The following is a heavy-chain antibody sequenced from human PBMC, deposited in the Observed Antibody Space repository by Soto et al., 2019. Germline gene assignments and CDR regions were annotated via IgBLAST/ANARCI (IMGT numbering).Heavy chain of an antibody. J-gene: IGHJ3*02. CDR3: ARDLGYCSGGSCYSAFDI. D-gene: IGHD2-15*01. CDR2: INPNSGGT. CDR1: GYTFTGYY. V-gene: IGHV1-2*02. Sequence: ASVKVSCKASGYTFTGYYMHWVRQAPGQGLEWMGWINPNSGGTTYAKKFQGRVTMTRDTSISTAYMELSRLRSDDAAVYYCARDLGYCSGGSCYSAFDIWGQGTMVTVSS.